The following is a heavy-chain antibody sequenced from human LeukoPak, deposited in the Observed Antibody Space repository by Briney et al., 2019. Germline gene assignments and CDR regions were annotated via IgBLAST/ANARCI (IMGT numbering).Heavy chain of an antibody. V-gene: IGHV3-23*01. Sequence: GGSLRLSCAASGFTFSTYAMSWVRQAPAKGLEWVSTIGGGGPTTDYADSVKDRFTISRDNSKNTLYLQMNSLRAEDTAVYFCARGFLGGTDQYFDSWGQGTLVTVSS. CDR1: GFTFSTYA. CDR2: IGGGGPTT. CDR3: ARGFLGGTDQYFDS. J-gene: IGHJ4*02. D-gene: IGHD6-19*01.